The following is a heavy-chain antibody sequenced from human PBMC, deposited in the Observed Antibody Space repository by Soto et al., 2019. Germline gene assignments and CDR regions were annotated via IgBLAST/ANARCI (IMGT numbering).Heavy chain of an antibody. V-gene: IGHV4-30-2*01. CDR1: GGSISSGGYS. Sequence: SETLSLTCAVSGGSISSGGYSWSWIRQPPGKGLEWIGYIYHSGSTYYNPSLKSRVTILLDRSKNQFSLKLSSVTAADTAVYYCARINFDYYDSSGYSRWFDPWGQGTLVTVSS. CDR3: ARINFDYYDSSGYSRWFDP. CDR2: IYHSGST. J-gene: IGHJ5*02. D-gene: IGHD3-22*01.